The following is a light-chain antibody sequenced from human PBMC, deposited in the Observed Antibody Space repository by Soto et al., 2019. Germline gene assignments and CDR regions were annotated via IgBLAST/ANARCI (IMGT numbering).Light chain of an antibody. CDR2: GAS. CDR3: QQYNNWPWT. V-gene: IGKV3D-15*01. J-gene: IGKJ1*01. CDR1: QTIINSF. Sequence: EIVMTQSPATLSMSPGERATLSCRASQTIINSFLAWYQHKPGQAPRLLIYGASSRATGIPDRFSGSGSGTDFTLTISSLQFEDVAVYYCQQYNNWPWTLGQGIKVDIK.